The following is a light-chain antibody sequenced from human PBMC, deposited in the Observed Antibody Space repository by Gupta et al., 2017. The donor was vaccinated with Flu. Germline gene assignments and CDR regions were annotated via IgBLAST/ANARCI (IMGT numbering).Light chain of an antibody. J-gene: IGKJ4*01. V-gene: IGKV3-20*01. Sequence: GTLSWSPGERATLSCRASQSVSSSYLAWYQQKPGQAPRLLIYGASSRATGIPDRFSGSGSGTDFTLTISRLEPEDFAVYYCQQYGSSPLTFGGGTKVEIK. CDR1: QSVSSSY. CDR2: GAS. CDR3: QQYGSSPLT.